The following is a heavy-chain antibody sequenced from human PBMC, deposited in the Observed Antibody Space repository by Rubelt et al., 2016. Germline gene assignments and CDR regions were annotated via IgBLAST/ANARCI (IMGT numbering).Heavy chain of an antibody. CDR2: IWYDGSNK. J-gene: IGHJ4*02. CDR1: GFTFSSYG. Sequence: EAGGGVVQPGRSLRLSCAASGFTFSSYGMHWVRQAPGKGLEWVAVIWYDGSNKYYADSVKGRFTISRDNSKNTLYLQMNSLRAEDTAVYYCASLERGGYVSYWGQGSLVTVSS. CDR3: ASLERGGYVSY. V-gene: IGHV3-33*01. D-gene: IGHD1-1*01.